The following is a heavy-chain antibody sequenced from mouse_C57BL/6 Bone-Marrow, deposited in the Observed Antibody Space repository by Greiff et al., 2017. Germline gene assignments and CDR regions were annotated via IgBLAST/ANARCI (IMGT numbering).Heavy chain of an antibody. CDR1: GFTFSSYA. V-gene: IGHV5-4*01. CDR3: ARERDPRFAY. Sequence: EVKLMESGGGLVKPGGSLKLSCAASGFTFSSYAMSWVRQTPEKRLEWVATISDGGSYTYYPDNVKGRFTISRDNAKNNLYLQMSHLKSEDTAMYYCARERDPRFAYWGQGTLVTVSA. J-gene: IGHJ3*01. CDR2: ISDGGSYT.